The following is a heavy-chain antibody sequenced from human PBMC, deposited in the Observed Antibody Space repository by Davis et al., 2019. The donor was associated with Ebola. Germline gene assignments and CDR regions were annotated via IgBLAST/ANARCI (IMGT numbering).Heavy chain of an antibody. CDR1: GFTFSSYS. CDR3: AKVGWLNY. V-gene: IGHV3-21*04. CDR2: ISSSSSYI. D-gene: IGHD6-19*01. Sequence: GESLKISCAASGFTFSSYSMNWVRQAPGKGLEWVSSISSSSSYIYYADSVKGRFTISRDNSKNTLYLQMNSLRAEDTAVYYCAKVGWLNYWGQGTLVTVSS. J-gene: IGHJ4*02.